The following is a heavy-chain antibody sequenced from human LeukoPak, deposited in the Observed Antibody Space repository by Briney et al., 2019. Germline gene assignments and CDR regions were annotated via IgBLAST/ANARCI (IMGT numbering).Heavy chain of an antibody. Sequence: GASVKVSCKASGYTFTSYGISWVRQAPGQGLEWMGWISAYNGNTNYAQKLQGRVTMTTDTSTSTAYMELRSLRSDDTAVYYCAREERTYYDFWSGTPGDWFDPWGQGTLVTVSS. V-gene: IGHV1-18*01. CDR3: AREERTYYDFWSGTPGDWFDP. D-gene: IGHD3-3*01. CDR2: ISAYNGNT. CDR1: GYTFTSYG. J-gene: IGHJ5*02.